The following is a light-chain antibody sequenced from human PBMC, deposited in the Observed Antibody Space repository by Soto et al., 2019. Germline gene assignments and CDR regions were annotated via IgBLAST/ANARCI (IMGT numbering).Light chain of an antibody. J-gene: IGLJ3*02. V-gene: IGLV1-51*01. Sequence: QSVLTQPPSVSAAPGQKVTISCSGSSSNIENFYVSWYQQLPGTAPKLLIYDNNKRPSGIPDRFSGSKSGTSATLGITGLQTGDEADYYCATWDNSLSVVVFGGGTKVTVL. CDR2: DNN. CDR1: SSNIENFY. CDR3: ATWDNSLSVVV.